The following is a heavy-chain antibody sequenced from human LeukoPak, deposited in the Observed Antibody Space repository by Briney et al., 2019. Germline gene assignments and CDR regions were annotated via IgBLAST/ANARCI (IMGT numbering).Heavy chain of an antibody. CDR2: INQDGSDR. Sequence: GGSLRLWCAVSGFTFDNCWMSWVRQAPGEGLEWVAKINQDGSDRYYVDSVKGRFTISRDNAKNSLYLQMNSLRAEDTAVYYCAKNALWGRGTLVTVSS. V-gene: IGHV3-7*01. CDR1: GFTFDNCW. J-gene: IGHJ2*01. CDR3: AKNAL.